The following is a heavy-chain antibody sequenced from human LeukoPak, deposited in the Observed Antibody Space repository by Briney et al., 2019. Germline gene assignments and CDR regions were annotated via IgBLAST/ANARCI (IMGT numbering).Heavy chain of an antibody. V-gene: IGHV3-48*02. CDR3: ASEISRRNQLLSGALDL. Sequence: GGSLRLSCVVSGFSFNDFAFNWVRQAPGKGLEWLSYVGISSCSIYYADSVRGRFTISRDNDKNSVYQQMNILRNEDTGFYYCASEISRRNQLLSGALDLWGLGTRVTVSS. CDR1: GFSFNDFA. D-gene: IGHD2-2*01. J-gene: IGHJ3*01. CDR2: VGISSCSI.